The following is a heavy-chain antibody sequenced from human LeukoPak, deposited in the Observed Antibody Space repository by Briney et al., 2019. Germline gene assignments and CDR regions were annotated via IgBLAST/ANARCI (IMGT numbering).Heavy chain of an antibody. D-gene: IGHD2-15*01. CDR1: GYTFTGYY. CDR3: AREGCSGGSCYPPDAFDI. Sequence: ASVKVSCKASGYTFTGYYMHWVRQAPGQGLEWMGWINPNSGSTNYAQKFQGRVTMTRDTSISTAYMELSRLRSDDTAVYYCAREGCSGGSCYPPDAFDIWGQGTMVTVSS. V-gene: IGHV1-2*02. J-gene: IGHJ3*02. CDR2: INPNSGST.